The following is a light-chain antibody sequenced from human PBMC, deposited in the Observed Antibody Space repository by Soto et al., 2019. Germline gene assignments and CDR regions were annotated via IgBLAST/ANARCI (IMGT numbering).Light chain of an antibody. CDR1: QSVSSSY. V-gene: IGKV3D-20*02. Sequence: EIVFTQSPGTLSLSPGGRATLSCRASQSVSSSYLAWYQQKPGQAPRLLIYGASNRATGIPDRFSGSGSGTDFTLTISSLEPEDFAVYYCHQRQYWPPITFGQGTRLEIK. CDR2: GAS. CDR3: HQRQYWPPIT. J-gene: IGKJ5*01.